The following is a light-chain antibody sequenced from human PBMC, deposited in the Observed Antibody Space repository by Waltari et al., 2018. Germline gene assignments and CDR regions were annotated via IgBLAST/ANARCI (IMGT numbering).Light chain of an antibody. J-gene: IGLJ1*01. Sequence: QSALTQPASVSGTPGQSITISCTGTTSDVGDSYLVSWYQQHPGKAPKPLICEVIKRPSGVSSRFSGSKSGNTASLTISGLQAEDEADYYCCSYAGRGTYVFGSGTKVTVL. CDR2: EVI. V-gene: IGLV2-23*02. CDR3: CSYAGRGTYV. CDR1: TSDVGDSYL.